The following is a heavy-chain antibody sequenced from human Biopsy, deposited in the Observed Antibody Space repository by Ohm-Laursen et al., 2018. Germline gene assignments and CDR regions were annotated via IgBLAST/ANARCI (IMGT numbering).Heavy chain of an antibody. CDR1: GGSLSSYS. Sequence: GTLSLTCNVSGGSLSSYSWSWIRQPAGKGLEWIGQIYNSGITNYNPSLKSRVTMSVDTSKNKFSLRVSSVTAADTAVYYCARDRDRRGWFDPWGQGTLVTVSS. CDR2: IYNSGIT. CDR3: ARDRDRRGWFDP. V-gene: IGHV4-4*07. D-gene: IGHD1-14*01. J-gene: IGHJ5*02.